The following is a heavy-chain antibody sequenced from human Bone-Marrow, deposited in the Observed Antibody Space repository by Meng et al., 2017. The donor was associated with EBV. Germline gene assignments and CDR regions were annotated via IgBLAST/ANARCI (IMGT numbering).Heavy chain of an antibody. D-gene: IGHD2-15*01. V-gene: IGHV4-34*01. CDR1: GGSFSGYY. CDR3: ARGCSGGSCSPFDY. CDR2: INHSGST. Sequence: VQLQQWGAGLLKPSETLSLTCAVYGGSFSGYYWSWIRQPPGKGLELIGEINHSGSTNYNPSLKSRVTISVDTSKNQFSLKLSSVTAADTAVYYCARGCSGGSCSPFDYWGQGTLVTVSS. J-gene: IGHJ4*02.